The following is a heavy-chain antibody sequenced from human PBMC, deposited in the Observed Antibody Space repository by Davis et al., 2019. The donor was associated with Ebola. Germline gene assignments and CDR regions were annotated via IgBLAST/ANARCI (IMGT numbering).Heavy chain of an antibody. J-gene: IGHJ4*02. D-gene: IGHD6-13*01. CDR1: GFTFSNYA. CDR2: ILYDGTIK. Sequence: GGSLRLSCAASGFTFSNYAMSWVRQAPGKGLEWVAVILYDGTIKYHADSVKGRFTISRDDSKSTLFLQMNSLKTEDTAVYYCARAYSSSWYYFEYWGQGSLVTVSS. CDR3: ARAYSSSWYYFEY. V-gene: IGHV3-30-3*01.